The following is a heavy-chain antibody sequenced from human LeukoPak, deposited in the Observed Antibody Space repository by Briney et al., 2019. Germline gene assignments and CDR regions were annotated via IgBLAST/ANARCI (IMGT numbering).Heavy chain of an antibody. J-gene: IGHJ4*02. CDR3: ARDGGIRWYSGGPEGY. CDR1: GYTFTSYD. CDR2: MNPNSGNT. V-gene: IGHV1-18*01. D-gene: IGHD6-19*01. Sequence: GASVKVSCKASGYTFTSYDINWVRQATGQGLEWMGWMNPNSGNTNYAQKLQGRVTMTTDTSTSTAYMELRSLRSDDTAVYYCARDGGIRWYSGGPEGYWGQGTLVTVSS.